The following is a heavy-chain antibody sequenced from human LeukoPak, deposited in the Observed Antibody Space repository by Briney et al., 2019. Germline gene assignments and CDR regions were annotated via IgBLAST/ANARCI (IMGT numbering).Heavy chain of an antibody. CDR3: ASGGLWTNFDY. V-gene: IGHV3-33*01. J-gene: IGHJ4*02. D-gene: IGHD5-18*01. CDR2: IWYDGSNK. Sequence: QSGGSLGLSCSASGFTFSSYGMHWVRQAPGKGLEWVAVIWYDGSNKYYADSVKGRFTISRDNSKNTLYLQMNSLRAEDTAVYYCASGGLWTNFDYWGQGTLVTVSS. CDR1: GFTFSSYG.